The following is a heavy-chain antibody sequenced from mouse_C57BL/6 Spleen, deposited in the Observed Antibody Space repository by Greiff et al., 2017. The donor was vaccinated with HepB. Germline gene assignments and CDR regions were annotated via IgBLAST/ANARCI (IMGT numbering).Heavy chain of an antibody. Sequence: QVQLQQPGAELVRPGSSVKLSCKASGYTFTSYWMDWVKQRPGQGLEWIGNIYPSDSETHYNQKFKDKATLTVDKSSITAYMQLSSLTSEYSAVYYCARGDYTWFAYWGQGTLVTVSA. D-gene: IGHD2-4*01. J-gene: IGHJ3*01. CDR2: IYPSDSET. CDR3: ARGDYTWFAY. CDR1: GYTFTSYW. V-gene: IGHV1-61*01.